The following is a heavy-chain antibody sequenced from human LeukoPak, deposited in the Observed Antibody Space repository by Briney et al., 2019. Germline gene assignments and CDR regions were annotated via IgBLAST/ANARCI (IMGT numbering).Heavy chain of an antibody. CDR3: ARLAYCSNDVCYSNYYYSMDV. CDR2: IYPDDSDA. Sequence: KVSCKGSGYTFSSYWIGWVRQMPGKGLGWMGIIYPDDSDARYSPSFQGQVTISADKSISTAYLQWSSLKASDTAMYYCARLAYCSNDVCYSNYYYSMDVWGKGTTVTVSS. D-gene: IGHD2-8*01. CDR1: GYTFSSYW. V-gene: IGHV5-51*01. J-gene: IGHJ6*03.